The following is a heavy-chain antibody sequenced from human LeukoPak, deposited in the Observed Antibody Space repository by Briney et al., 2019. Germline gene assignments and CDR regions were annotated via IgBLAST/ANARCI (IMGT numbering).Heavy chain of an antibody. D-gene: IGHD3-3*01. CDR1: GGSSIGYS. Sequence: SETLSLTCAVYGGSSIGYSWSWVRQPPGKGLEWIGEIDDSGTTNYRPSLKSRVTISVDTSKNQFSLKLSSVTAADTAVYYCAREGYDFWSGKQYYYYYYYMDVWGKGTTVTVSS. J-gene: IGHJ6*03. CDR2: IDDSGTT. V-gene: IGHV4-34*09. CDR3: AREGYDFWSGKQYYYYYYYMDV.